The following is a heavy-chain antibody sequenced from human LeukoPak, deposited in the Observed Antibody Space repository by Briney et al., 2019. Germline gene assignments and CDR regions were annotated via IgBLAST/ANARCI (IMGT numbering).Heavy chain of an antibody. V-gene: IGHV3-7*01. CDR2: INQDGSDK. D-gene: IGHD5-24*01. CDR3: ARERDGRFFDY. J-gene: IGHJ4*02. Sequence: GGSLRLSCEVSGLIFRSYWMSWVRQAPGKGLEWVANINQDGSDKYFVDSVRGRFTISRDNAKNLLHLQMNTLRAEDTAVYYCARERDGRFFDYWGQGTLVTVSS. CDR1: GLIFRSYW.